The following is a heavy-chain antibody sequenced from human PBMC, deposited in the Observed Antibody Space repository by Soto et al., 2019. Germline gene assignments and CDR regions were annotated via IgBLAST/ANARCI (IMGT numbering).Heavy chain of an antibody. CDR1: GGTFSSYA. D-gene: IGHD4-17*01. J-gene: IGHJ5*02. Sequence: QVQLVQSGAEVKKPGSSVKVSCRASGGTFSSYAISWERQAPGQGLEWMGGIIPIFGTANYAQKFQGRVTITADESTSTAYMELSSLRSEDTAVYYCARVWDDYGVPNWFDPWGQGTLVTVSS. CDR2: IIPIFGTA. V-gene: IGHV1-69*01. CDR3: ARVWDDYGVPNWFDP.